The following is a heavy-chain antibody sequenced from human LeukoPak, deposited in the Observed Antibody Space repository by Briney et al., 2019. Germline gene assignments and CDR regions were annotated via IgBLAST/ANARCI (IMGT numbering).Heavy chain of an antibody. D-gene: IGHD6-13*01. CDR1: GFTFDDYA. J-gene: IGHJ4*02. CDR2: ISWNSGSI. V-gene: IGHV3-9*01. Sequence: PGGSLRLSCAASGFTFDDYAMHWVRQAPGKGLEWVSGISWNSGSIGYADSVKGRFTISRDNAKNSLYLQMNSLRAEDTALYYCAKGLGYSSSWLVDYWGQGTLVTVSS. CDR3: AKGLGYSSSWLVDY.